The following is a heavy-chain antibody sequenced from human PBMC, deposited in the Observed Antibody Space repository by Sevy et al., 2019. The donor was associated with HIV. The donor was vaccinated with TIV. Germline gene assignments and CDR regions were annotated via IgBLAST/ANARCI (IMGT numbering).Heavy chain of an antibody. CDR3: AKDDYYDSSGYYYDY. V-gene: IGHV3-23*01. CDR1: GFTFSSYA. Sequence: GGSLRLSCAASGFTFSSYAMSWVRQAPGKGLEWVSAISGGGGSTYYADPVKGRFTISRDNSKNTLFLQMNSLRAEDTAVYYCAKDDYYDSSGYYYDYWGQGTLVTVSS. J-gene: IGHJ4*02. CDR2: ISGGGGST. D-gene: IGHD3-22*01.